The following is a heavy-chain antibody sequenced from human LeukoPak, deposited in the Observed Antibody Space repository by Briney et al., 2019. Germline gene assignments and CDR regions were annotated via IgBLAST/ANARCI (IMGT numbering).Heavy chain of an antibody. D-gene: IGHD3-22*01. CDR1: GYSISRGYS. CDR2: IYHSGST. J-gene: IGHJ4*02. V-gene: IGHV4-38-2*02. Sequence: SETLSLTCTVSGYSISRGYSWGWIRPPPGKGLEWIGNIYHSGSTNYSPSLKSRVTISVDTSKNQFSLKLSSVTAADTAVYFCAREDYYNGGGYYLDYWGQGTLVTVSS. CDR3: AREDYYNGGGYYLDY.